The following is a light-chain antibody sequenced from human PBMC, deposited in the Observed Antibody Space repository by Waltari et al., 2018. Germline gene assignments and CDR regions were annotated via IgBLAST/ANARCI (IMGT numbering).Light chain of an antibody. CDR1: QSVSRT. V-gene: IGKV3-20*01. Sequence: DIVLTQSPDTLSVSPGGRATLSCRAGQSVSRTLAWYQQKPGQAPRLLIYDAASRATGVPDRFSGSGSGTDFSLTISRLEPEDFAVYYCQKYGTLPATFGQGTKVEIK. CDR2: DAA. J-gene: IGKJ1*01. CDR3: QKYGTLPAT.